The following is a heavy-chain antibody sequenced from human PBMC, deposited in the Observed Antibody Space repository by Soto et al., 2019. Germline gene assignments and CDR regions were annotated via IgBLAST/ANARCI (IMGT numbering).Heavy chain of an antibody. CDR2: ISAYNGNT. V-gene: IGHV1-18*01. J-gene: IGHJ4*02. CDR1: GYTFSSYH. CDR3: ARDLPQVDY. Sequence: QIQLVQSGAEVKKPGASVKVSCKASGYTFSSYHITWVRQAPGQGLAWMGWISAYNGNTNYAQNLQGRVTMTTDPSTSTAYMELRSLRSDDTAVYYCARDLPQVDYWGQGTLVTVSS.